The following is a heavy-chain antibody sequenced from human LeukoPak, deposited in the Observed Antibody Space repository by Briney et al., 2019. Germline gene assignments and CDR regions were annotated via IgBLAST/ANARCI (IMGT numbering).Heavy chain of an antibody. CDR3: AREPISDAFDT. J-gene: IGHJ3*02. V-gene: IGHV3-7*01. Sequence: GGSLRLSCEASGFTFSSYWMSWVRQAPGKGLEWVANIKQDGSEKYYVDSVKGRFTISRDNAKNSLYLQMNSLRAEDTAVYYCAREPISDAFDTWGQGTMVTVSS. CDR2: IKQDGSEK. CDR1: GFTFSSYW. D-gene: IGHD3-9*01.